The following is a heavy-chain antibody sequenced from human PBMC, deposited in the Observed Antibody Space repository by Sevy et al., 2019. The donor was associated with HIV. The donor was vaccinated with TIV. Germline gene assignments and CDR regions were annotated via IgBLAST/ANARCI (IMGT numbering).Heavy chain of an antibody. CDR3: AREGCTKPHDY. CDR2: FSFGCGRI. V-gene: IGHV3-23*01. J-gene: IGHJ4*02. Sequence: GGSLGLSCEASGFTFSKYSMSWVRQAPGKGLEWVSTFSFGCGRINYADSVKGRLTISRDDSKNTLYLQMNSLRAEDTAVYYCAREGCTKPHDYWGQGTLVTVSS. CDR1: GFTFSKYS. D-gene: IGHD2-8*01.